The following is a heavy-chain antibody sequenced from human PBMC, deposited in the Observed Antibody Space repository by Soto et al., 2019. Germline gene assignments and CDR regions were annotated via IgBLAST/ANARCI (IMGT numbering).Heavy chain of an antibody. D-gene: IGHD3-10*01. CDR3: SQGGSGSYYGMDV. J-gene: IGHJ6*02. CDR2: IYWDNDK. Sequence: SGPTLVNPTQTLPLTFTFSGLSLTTSGVGVCWFCQPPGKALEWFSVIYWDNDKRFSPSLKTRLTITRDTSKNQVILTMTNMDPVDTGTYYCSQGGSGSYYGMDVWGQGT. V-gene: IGHV2-5*02. CDR1: GLSLTTSGVG.